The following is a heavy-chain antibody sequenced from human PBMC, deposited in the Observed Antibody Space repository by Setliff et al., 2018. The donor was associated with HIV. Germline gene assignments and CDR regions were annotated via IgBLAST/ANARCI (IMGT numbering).Heavy chain of an antibody. V-gene: IGHV3-64D*09. CDR1: GFTFSTYT. CDR3: VKEAGVMDAFDI. CDR2: ISSDGDIE. Sequence: HPGGSLRLSCSASGFTFSTYTMHWVRQAPGKGLEYVSAISSDGDIEHYADSVKGRFTISRDNSKKTLYLQMSSLRPEDTAVYYCVKEAGVMDAFDIWGQGTMVTVSS. D-gene: IGHD3-16*01. J-gene: IGHJ3*02.